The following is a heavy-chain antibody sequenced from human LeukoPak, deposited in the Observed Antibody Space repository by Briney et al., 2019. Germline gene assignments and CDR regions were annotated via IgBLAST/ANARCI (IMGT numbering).Heavy chain of an antibody. J-gene: IGHJ4*02. Sequence: ASVKVSCKASGYTFTGYYMHWVRQAPGQGLEWMGWINPNSGGTNYAQKLQGRVTMTTDTSTSTAYMELRSLRSDDTAVYYCARLWDWIQLGLDYWGQGTLVTVSS. CDR2: INPNSGGT. CDR1: GYTFTGYY. V-gene: IGHV1-2*02. D-gene: IGHD5-18*01. CDR3: ARLWDWIQLGLDY.